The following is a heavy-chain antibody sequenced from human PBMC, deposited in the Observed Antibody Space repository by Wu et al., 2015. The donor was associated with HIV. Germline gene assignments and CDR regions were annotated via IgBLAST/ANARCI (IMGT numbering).Heavy chain of an antibody. CDR3: TSTMFRGGGDP. V-gene: IGHV1-2*02. J-gene: IGHJ5*02. CDR1: GYSLSDYF. Sequence: GQLVQSGGEVKKPGASVKVSCQASGYSLSDYFLFWVRQAPGQGLEWMGWINPKSGLTHYAQNFQGRVTMTRDTSVNTAYMEFSTLKSDDTAIYFCTSTMFRGGGDPWGQGTLVIVSS. CDR2: INPKSGLT. D-gene: IGHD3-10*01.